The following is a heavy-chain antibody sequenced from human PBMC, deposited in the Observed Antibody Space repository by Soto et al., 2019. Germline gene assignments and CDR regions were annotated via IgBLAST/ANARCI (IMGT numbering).Heavy chain of an antibody. D-gene: IGHD6-13*01. V-gene: IGHV3-48*01. Sequence: EVQLVESGGGLVQPGGSLRLSCAASGFTFSSYSMNWVRQAPGKGLEWVSYISSSSSTIYYADSVKGRFTISRDNAKNSRYLQMNSLRAEDTAVYYCARARAAGAYYYYGMDVWGQGTTVTVSS. CDR3: ARARAAGAYYYYGMDV. J-gene: IGHJ6*02. CDR2: ISSSSSTI. CDR1: GFTFSSYS.